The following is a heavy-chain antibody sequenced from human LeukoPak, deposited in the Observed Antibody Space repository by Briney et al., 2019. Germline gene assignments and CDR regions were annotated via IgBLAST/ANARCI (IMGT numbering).Heavy chain of an antibody. D-gene: IGHD6-13*01. CDR1: GGSINNGGYY. Sequence: SQTLSLTCTVSGGSINNGGYYWSWIRQHPGKGLEWIGYIYYSGSSYYNPSLRSRVTISVDTSKNQFSLKLSSVTAADTAVYYCARASSSWRHFDYWGQGTLVTVSS. V-gene: IGHV4-30-4*01. J-gene: IGHJ4*02. CDR3: ARASSSWRHFDY. CDR2: IYYSGSS.